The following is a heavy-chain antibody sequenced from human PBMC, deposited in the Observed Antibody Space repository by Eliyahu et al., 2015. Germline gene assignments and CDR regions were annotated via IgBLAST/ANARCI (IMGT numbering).Heavy chain of an antibody. CDR2: ISSGSSYI. CDR1: GFTFSGYT. Sequence: EVRLVESGGGLVKPGGSLRLSCAVSGFTFSGYTMNWVRQAPGKGLEWVSSISSGSSYIYYADSVKGRFTISRDNAKNSLSLQMNSLRAEDTAVYYCARACGGDCYLSDYWGQGALVTVSS. CDR3: ARACGGDCYLSDY. J-gene: IGHJ4*02. D-gene: IGHD2-21*02. V-gene: IGHV3-21*02.